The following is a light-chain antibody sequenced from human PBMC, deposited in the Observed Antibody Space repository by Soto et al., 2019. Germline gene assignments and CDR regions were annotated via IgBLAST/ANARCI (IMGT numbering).Light chain of an antibody. CDR3: QQYHMYSGT. J-gene: IGKJ1*01. V-gene: IGKV1-5*03. Sequence: DIQMTQSPSTLSASVGDRVTITCRASQTIDSWLAWYQQRPGKPPNLLIYKASTLASGVPSRFSGSGSGTEFTLTINSLQPDDFATYYCQQYHMYSGTFGRGTKVEIK. CDR2: KAS. CDR1: QTIDSW.